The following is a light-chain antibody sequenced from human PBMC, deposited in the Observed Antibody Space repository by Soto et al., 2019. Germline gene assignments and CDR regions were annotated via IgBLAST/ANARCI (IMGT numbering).Light chain of an antibody. CDR2: EVS. V-gene: IGLV2-14*01. CDR3: SSYTSSSTRV. Sequence: QSALTQPASVSGSPGQSITISCTGTSSDVGGYNYVSWYQQHPGKAPKLMIYEVSNRPSGVSNRFSGSKSGNTASLPISGLQAEDEADYYCSSYTSSSTRVFGTGTKVTVL. J-gene: IGLJ1*01. CDR1: SSDVGGYNY.